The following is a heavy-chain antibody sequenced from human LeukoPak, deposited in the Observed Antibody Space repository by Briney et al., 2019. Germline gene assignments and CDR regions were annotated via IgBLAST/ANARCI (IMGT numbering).Heavy chain of an antibody. Sequence: SVKVSCKASGGIFSSYAISWVRQAPGQGLEWMGRIIPILGIANYAQKFQGRVTITADKSTSTAYMDLSSLRSEDTAVYYCARDLPPYYFDYWGQGTLVAVSS. CDR1: GGIFSSYA. V-gene: IGHV1-69*04. CDR2: IIPILGIA. J-gene: IGHJ4*02. CDR3: ARDLPPYYFDY.